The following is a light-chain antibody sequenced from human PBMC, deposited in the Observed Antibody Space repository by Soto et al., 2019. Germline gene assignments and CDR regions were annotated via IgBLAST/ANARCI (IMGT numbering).Light chain of an antibody. J-gene: IGKJ4*01. V-gene: IGKV1-12*01. CDR1: QGIGSW. Sequence: DIQMTQSPSSVSASVVDRVTITCRASQGIGSWLAWYQQKPGKAPNLLIYAASSLQSGVPSRYSGSVSGIDFTLTISSLQPEDFATYYCQQVNNFPLTFGGGTKVEIK. CDR2: AAS. CDR3: QQVNNFPLT.